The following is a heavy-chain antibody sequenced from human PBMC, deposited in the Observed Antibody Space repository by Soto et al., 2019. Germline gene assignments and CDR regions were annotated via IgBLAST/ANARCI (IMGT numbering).Heavy chain of an antibody. CDR1: GFTFNTYS. CDR2: ISSSSSYI. CDR3: ATPYNFWSGYYAFDM. V-gene: IGHV3-21*01. D-gene: IGHD3-3*01. Sequence: PGGSLRLSCAASGFTFNTYSMNWVRQAPGKGLEWVSSISSSSSYIYYADSVKGRFTTSRDNAKNSLYLQMNSLRAEDTAVYYCATPYNFWSGYYAFDMWGQGTMVTVSS. J-gene: IGHJ3*02.